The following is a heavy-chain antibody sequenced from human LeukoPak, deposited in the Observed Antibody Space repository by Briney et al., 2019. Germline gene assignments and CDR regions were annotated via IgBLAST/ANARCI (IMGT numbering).Heavy chain of an antibody. CDR2: IWYDGSNK. J-gene: IGHJ4*02. D-gene: IGHD5-12*01. Sequence: PGGSLRLSCAASGFTFSSYGMHWVRQAPGKGLEWVAVIWYDGSNKYYADSVKGRFTISRDNSKNTLYLQMNSLRAEDTAVYYCARGQVATAYFDYWGQGTLVTVSS. V-gene: IGHV3-33*01. CDR1: GFTFSSYG. CDR3: ARGQVATAYFDY.